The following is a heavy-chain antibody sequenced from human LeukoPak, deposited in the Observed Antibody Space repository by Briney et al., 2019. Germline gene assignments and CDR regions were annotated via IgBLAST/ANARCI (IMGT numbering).Heavy chain of an antibody. V-gene: IGHV3-7*01. Sequence: GGSLRLSCAASGFSFSNNWMSWVRQAPGKGLEWVANIQQDGSEKYYVDSVRGRFTISRDNAKNSLYLHMNSLRAEDTAVYYCARIVVVITYDAFDIWGQGTMVTVSS. CDR2: IQQDGSEK. D-gene: IGHD3-22*01. CDR1: GFSFSNNW. CDR3: ARIVVVITYDAFDI. J-gene: IGHJ3*02.